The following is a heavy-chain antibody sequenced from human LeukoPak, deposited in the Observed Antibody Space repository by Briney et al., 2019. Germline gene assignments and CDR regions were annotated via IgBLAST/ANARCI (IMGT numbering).Heavy chain of an antibody. V-gene: IGHV3-74*01. D-gene: IGHD3-22*01. CDR3: ARGLVHDTSGYYSDY. CDR1: GFTFSAFW. J-gene: IGHJ4*02. Sequence: GGSLRLSCAASGFTFSAFWMHWVRQAPGKGLVWVSRINSDGSSTTYADSVKGRFTVSRDNAKNTLYLQMDSLRAEDSAVYYCARGLVHDTSGYYSDYLGQGILVTVSS. CDR2: INSDGSST.